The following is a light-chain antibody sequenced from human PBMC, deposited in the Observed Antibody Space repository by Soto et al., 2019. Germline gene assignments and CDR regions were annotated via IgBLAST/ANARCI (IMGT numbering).Light chain of an antibody. CDR2: KAS. J-gene: IGKJ1*01. CDR1: DNIGPW. Sequence: DVQRTQSPSTLSASSGDRVAITCRASDNIGPWVAWYQQKPGKAPKLLIYKASTLETGAPSRFAGSGSGTGFTLTITRLQPDDFATYYCQHYNSYSRTFGQGTKVDIK. V-gene: IGKV1-5*03. CDR3: QHYNSYSRT.